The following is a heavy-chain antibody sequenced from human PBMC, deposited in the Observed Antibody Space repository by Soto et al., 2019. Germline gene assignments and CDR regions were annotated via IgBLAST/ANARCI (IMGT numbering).Heavy chain of an antibody. CDR2: ISANDVGT. J-gene: IGHJ4*02. CDR3: AKAKNDYNWDNRPPFDY. D-gene: IGHD1-20*01. V-gene: IGHV3-23*01. CDR1: GFTLRNYA. Sequence: AVGSLRLSCEASGFTLRNYAMTWIRQAPGKGLEWVSLISANDVGTYYAESVKTRFTISTDQSRNTAYLQMDSLRADDTAIYYCAKAKNDYNWDNRPPFDYWGQGTLVTVSS.